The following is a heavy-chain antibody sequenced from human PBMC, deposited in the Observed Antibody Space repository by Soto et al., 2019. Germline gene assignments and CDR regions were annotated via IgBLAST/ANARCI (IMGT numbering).Heavy chain of an antibody. CDR1: GYTFSGFY. Sequence: SVKVSCKASGYTFSGFYMHWVRQAPGQGLEWMGWINPNSGGTKSAEKFQGRVTMTRDTSISTAYMELSRLTSDDTAVYYCASAAVTGTAGLDFWGQGTQVTVSS. V-gene: IGHV1-2*02. CDR2: INPNSGGT. J-gene: IGHJ4*02. D-gene: IGHD6-19*01. CDR3: ASAAVTGTAGLDF.